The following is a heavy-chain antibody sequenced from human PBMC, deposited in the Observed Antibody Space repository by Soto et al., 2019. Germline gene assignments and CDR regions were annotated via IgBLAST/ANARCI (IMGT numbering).Heavy chain of an antibody. CDR1: GFTFSSYG. D-gene: IGHD3-3*01. CDR2: IWYDGSNK. J-gene: IGHJ3*02. V-gene: IGHV3-33*01. CDR3: ARVQNLEWLDAFDI. Sequence: GGSLRLSCAASGFTFSSYGMHWVRQAPGKGLEWVAVIWYDGSNKYYADSVKGRFTISRDNSKNTLYLQMNSLRAEDTAVYYCARVQNLEWLDAFDIWGQGTMVTVSS.